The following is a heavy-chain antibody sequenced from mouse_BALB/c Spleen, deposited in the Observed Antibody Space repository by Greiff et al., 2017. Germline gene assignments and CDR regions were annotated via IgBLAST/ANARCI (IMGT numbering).Heavy chain of an antibody. Sequence: VKLMESGAELVRPGSSVKISCKASGYAFSSYWMNWVKQRPGQGLEWIGQIYPGDGDTNYNGKFKGKATLTADKSSSTAYMQLSSLTSEDSVVYFCARGYGSFMDYWGQGTSVTVSS. CDR3: ARGYGSFMDY. J-gene: IGHJ4*01. CDR2: IYPGDGDT. V-gene: IGHV1-80*01. D-gene: IGHD1-1*01. CDR1: GYAFSSYW.